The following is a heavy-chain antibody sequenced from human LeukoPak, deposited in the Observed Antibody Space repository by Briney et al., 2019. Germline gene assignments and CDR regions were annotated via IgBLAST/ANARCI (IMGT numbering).Heavy chain of an antibody. CDR3: ALEMATSPFDY. J-gene: IGHJ4*02. CDR2: MNPNSGNT. CDR1: GYTFTSYD. D-gene: IGHD5-24*01. Sequence: PRASVKVSCKASGYTFTSYDTNWVRQATGQGLEWMGWMNPNSGNTGYAQKFQGRVTMTRNTSISTAYMELSSLRSEDTAVYYCALEMATSPFDYWGQGTLVTVSS. V-gene: IGHV1-8*01.